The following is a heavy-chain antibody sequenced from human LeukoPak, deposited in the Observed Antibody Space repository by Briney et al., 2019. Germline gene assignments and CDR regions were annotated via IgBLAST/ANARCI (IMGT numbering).Heavy chain of an antibody. D-gene: IGHD3-16*01. V-gene: IGHV1-8*03. CDR3: CGGGTHFDY. CDR1: GYTFTSYD. J-gene: IGHJ4*02. Sequence: ASVKVSCKASGYTFTSYDINWVRQATGQGLEWMGWMNPNSGNTGYAQKFQGRVTITRSTSISTAYMELSSLRSEDTAVYYCCGGGTHFDYWGQGTLVTVSS. CDR2: MNPNSGNT.